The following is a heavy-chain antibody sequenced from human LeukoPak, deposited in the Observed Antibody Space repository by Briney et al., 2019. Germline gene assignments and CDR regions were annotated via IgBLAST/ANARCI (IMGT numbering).Heavy chain of an antibody. CDR2: IKQDESEK. J-gene: IGHJ4*02. D-gene: IGHD1-7*01. V-gene: IGHV3-7*01. Sequence: PGGSLRLSCAASGFTFSSYAMHWVRQAPGKGLEWVANIKQDESEKYYVDSVKGRFTISRDNAKNSVYLQMNSLRGEDTAVYYCVRGGTTSYDYWGQGTLVTVSS. CDR3: VRGGTTSYDY. CDR1: GFTFSSYA.